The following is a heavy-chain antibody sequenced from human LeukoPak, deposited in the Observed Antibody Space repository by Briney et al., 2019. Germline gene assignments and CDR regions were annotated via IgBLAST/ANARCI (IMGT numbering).Heavy chain of an antibody. CDR3: AIDRYSSRWYTFDY. D-gene: IGHD6-19*01. CDR1: VFTFSNFG. J-gene: IGHJ4*02. Sequence: GGSLRLSCAASVFTFSNFGINCVRQAPGKGLEWVSSISSSSSYISYADSVKGRFTISRDNAKNSLDLHMNSLRAEDTAVYYCAIDRYSSRWYTFDYWGQGTLVTVSS. CDR2: ISSSSSYI. V-gene: IGHV3-21*01.